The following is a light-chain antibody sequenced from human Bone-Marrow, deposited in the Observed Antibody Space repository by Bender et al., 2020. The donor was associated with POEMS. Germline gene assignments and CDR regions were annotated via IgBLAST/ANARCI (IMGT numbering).Light chain of an antibody. Sequence: QSALTQPASVSGSPGQSINISCTGTGSDVGSYSLVSWYQQLPGKAPKLMIYDVSKRPSGVPARFSGSKSGTSASLAISDIQSEDEGDYYCSSWDDSLSGWVFGGGTKLTVL. CDR2: DVS. J-gene: IGLJ3*02. CDR1: GSDVGSYSL. CDR3: SSWDDSLSGWV. V-gene: IGLV2-23*02.